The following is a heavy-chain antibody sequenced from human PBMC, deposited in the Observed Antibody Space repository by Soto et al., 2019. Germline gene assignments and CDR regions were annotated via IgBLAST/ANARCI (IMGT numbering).Heavy chain of an antibody. CDR3: ARDLHDYGDWYFDL. CDR1: GGSISSGNDS. CDR2: IFHSGSP. V-gene: IGHV4-30-2*01. J-gene: IGHJ2*01. D-gene: IGHD4-17*01. Sequence: QLRLQESGSGLVKPSQTLSLTCAVSGGSISSGNDSWSWIRQPPGKGLEWIGYIFHSGSPYYNPSLKSRIPIAVDRSKNQSSLRLSSVTAADTAVYYCARDLHDYGDWYFDLWGRGTLVTVSS.